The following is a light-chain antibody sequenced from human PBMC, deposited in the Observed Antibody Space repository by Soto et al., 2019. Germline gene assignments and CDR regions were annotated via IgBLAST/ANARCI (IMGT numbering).Light chain of an antibody. CDR3: QQSYSTPTWT. J-gene: IGKJ1*01. Sequence: DIQMTQSPSSLSASVGDRVTITCRASQSVSSSLNWYQQQRGKAPKLLIYSASSLQRGAPSRFSGSGSGTEFTLTITSLQPEDFATYYCQQSYSTPTWTFGQGTKVDIK. CDR1: QSVSSS. CDR2: SAS. V-gene: IGKV1-39*01.